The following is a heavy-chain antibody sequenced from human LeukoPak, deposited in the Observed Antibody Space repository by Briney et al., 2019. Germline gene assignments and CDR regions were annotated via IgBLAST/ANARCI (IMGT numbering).Heavy chain of an antibody. CDR2: IIPIFGIA. J-gene: IGHJ4*02. V-gene: IGHV1-69*04. D-gene: IGHD6-6*01. Sequence: GSSVKVSCKASGGTFSSYTISWVRQAPGQGLEWMGRIIPIFGIANYAQKFQGRVTITADKSTSTAYMELSSLRSEDTAVYYCARDTDSSSSRVYYFDYWGQGTLVTVSS. CDR1: GGTFSSYT. CDR3: ARDTDSSSSRVYYFDY.